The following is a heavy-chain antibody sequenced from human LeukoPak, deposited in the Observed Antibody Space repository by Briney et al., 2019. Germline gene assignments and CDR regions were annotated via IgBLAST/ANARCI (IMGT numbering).Heavy chain of an antibody. D-gene: IGHD3-22*01. J-gene: IGHJ4*02. CDR1: GFTFSSYA. CDR2: ISSSGGST. CDR3: AKVRGYYDSSGYYFDY. Sequence: GGSLRLSCATSGFTFSSYAMSWVRQAPGKGLEWVSAISSSGGSTYYADSVKGRFSISRDNSKNTLYLQMNSLRAEDTAVYYCAKVRGYYDSSGYYFDYWGQGTLVTVSS. V-gene: IGHV3-23*01.